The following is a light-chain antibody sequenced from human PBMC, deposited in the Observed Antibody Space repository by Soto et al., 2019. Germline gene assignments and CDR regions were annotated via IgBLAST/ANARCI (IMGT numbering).Light chain of an antibody. CDR2: DAS. J-gene: IGKJ4*01. V-gene: IGKV3-11*01. Sequence: SPAALSLSPRERATLSCRASQGVSSYLAWYQHKPGQAPMLLIYDASNRATGIPARFSGSGSGTDFTLTISCLAPEDFAVYCCQQGSNWLTFGEGTKVDI. CDR1: QGVSSY. CDR3: QQGSNWLT.